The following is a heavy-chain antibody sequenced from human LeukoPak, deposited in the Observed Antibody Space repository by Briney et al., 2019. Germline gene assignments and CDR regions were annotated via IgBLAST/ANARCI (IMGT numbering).Heavy chain of an antibody. J-gene: IGHJ4*02. CDR3: ARDRRSSADY. CDR2: INPSGGST. Sequence: ASVKVSCKASGGTFSSYAISCVRQAPGQGLEWMGIINPSGGSTSYAQKFQGRVTMTRDTSTSTVYMELSSLRSEDTAVYYCARDRRSSADYWGQGTLVTVSS. V-gene: IGHV1-46*01. CDR1: GGTFSSYA. D-gene: IGHD6-6*01.